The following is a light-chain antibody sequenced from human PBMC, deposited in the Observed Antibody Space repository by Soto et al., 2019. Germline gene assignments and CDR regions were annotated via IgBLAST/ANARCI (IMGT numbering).Light chain of an antibody. CDR1: QSLSSSY. J-gene: IGKJ4*01. Sequence: EIVLTQSPGTLSLSPGERATLSCRASQSLSSSYLAWYQQKPGQAPRLLIYGASSRATGIPDRFSGSGSGTDFTLTISSLQAEDVAVYYCQQYYSRPLTFGGGTKVDIK. CDR2: GAS. V-gene: IGKV3-20*01. CDR3: QQYYSRPLT.